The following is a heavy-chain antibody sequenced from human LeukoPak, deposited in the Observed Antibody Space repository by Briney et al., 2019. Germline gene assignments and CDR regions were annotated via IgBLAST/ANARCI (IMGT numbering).Heavy chain of an antibody. CDR3: ARGFRGDNFDY. V-gene: IGHV4-38-2*02. CDR1: GYSISSGYY. Sequence: SETLSLTCIVSGYSISSGYYWGWIRQPPGKGLEWIGNIYHSGSTYYNLSLKSRVTISVDTSKNQFSLKLNSVTAADTAVYFCARGFRGDNFDYWGQGTLVTVSS. CDR2: IYHSGST. D-gene: IGHD7-27*01. J-gene: IGHJ4*02.